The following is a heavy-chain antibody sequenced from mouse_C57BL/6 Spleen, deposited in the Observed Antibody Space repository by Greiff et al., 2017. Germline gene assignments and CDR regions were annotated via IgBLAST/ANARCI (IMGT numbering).Heavy chain of an antibody. V-gene: IGHV1-9*01. Sequence: VQLQQSGAGLMKPGASVKLSCKATGSTFPGSWLEWVKRRPGLGLEWIGEILPGSGSTNYNEKFKGKATFTADTSSNTAYMQLSSLTTEDSAIYYCARDYGSRRTYWYFDVWGTGTTVTVSS. CDR1: GSTFPGSW. CDR3: ARDYGSRRTYWYFDV. CDR2: ILPGSGST. D-gene: IGHD1-1*01. J-gene: IGHJ1*03.